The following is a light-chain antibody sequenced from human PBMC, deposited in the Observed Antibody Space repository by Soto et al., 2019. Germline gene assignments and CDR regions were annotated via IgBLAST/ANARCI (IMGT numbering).Light chain of an antibody. CDR2: GVS. Sequence: SALTQPASVSGSPGQSITISCTGTSSDVGGYNYVSWYQQHPGKAPKLMIYGVSNRPSGVSNRFSGSKSGNTASLTISGLQAEDEADYYCSSYTSSSTLFYVFGTGTKVTVL. CDR3: SSYTSSSTLFYV. V-gene: IGLV2-14*01. J-gene: IGLJ1*01. CDR1: SSDVGGYNY.